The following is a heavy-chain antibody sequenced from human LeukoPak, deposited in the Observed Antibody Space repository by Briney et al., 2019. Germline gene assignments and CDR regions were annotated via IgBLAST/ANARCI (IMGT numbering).Heavy chain of an antibody. Sequence: SETLSLTCTVSGGSISSGDDYWSWIRQPPGKGLEWIGYIYYSGSTYYDPSLKSRGTISIDTSKNQFSLKLNSVTAADTAVYYCARAPTNYDSSGYYYVFDYWGQGTLVTVSS. V-gene: IGHV4-30-4*01. CDR1: GGSISSGDDY. J-gene: IGHJ4*02. CDR2: IYYSGST. D-gene: IGHD3-22*01. CDR3: ARAPTNYDSSGYYYVFDY.